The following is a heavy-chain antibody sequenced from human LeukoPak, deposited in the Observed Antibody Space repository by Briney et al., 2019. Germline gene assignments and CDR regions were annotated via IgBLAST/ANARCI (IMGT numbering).Heavy chain of an antibody. CDR3: ARDTPMVRGIILFDY. Sequence: GGSLRLSCAASGFTFSSYAMHWVRQAPGKGLEWVAVISYDGSNKYYADSVKGRFTISRDNARNSLYLQMNSLRAEDTAVYYCARDTPMVRGIILFDYWGQGTLVTVSS. D-gene: IGHD3-10*01. CDR2: ISYDGSNK. J-gene: IGHJ4*02. V-gene: IGHV3-30-3*01. CDR1: GFTFSSYA.